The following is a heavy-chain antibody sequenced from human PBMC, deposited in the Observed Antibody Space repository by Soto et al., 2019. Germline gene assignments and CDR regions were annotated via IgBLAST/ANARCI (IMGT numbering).Heavy chain of an antibody. CDR2: INQDGSVK. V-gene: IGHV3-7*03. D-gene: IGHD1-1*01. Sequence: LRLSCEASGFALSPYWMSWVRQAPGRGLEWVANINQDGSVKHYVDSVRGRFTDSRDNAKNSLFLQMNSLSAEDTAVYFCARLTEAVTTFVYWGQGTPVTVSS. CDR3: ARLTEAVTTFVY. CDR1: GFALSPYW. J-gene: IGHJ4*02.